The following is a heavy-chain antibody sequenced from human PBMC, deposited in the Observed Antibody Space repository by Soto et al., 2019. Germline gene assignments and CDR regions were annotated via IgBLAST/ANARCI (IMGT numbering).Heavy chain of an antibody. CDR2: IIPIFGTA. V-gene: IGHV1-69*13. D-gene: IGHD6-19*01. CDR1: GGTFSSYA. J-gene: IGHJ3*02. CDR3: ARDKNRDSSGSHDAFDI. Sequence: ASVKVSCKASGGTFSSYAISWVRQAPGQGLEWMGGIIPIFGTANYAQKFQGRVTITADESTSTAYMELSSLRSEDTAVYYCARDKNRDSSGSHDAFDIWGQGTMVTVSS.